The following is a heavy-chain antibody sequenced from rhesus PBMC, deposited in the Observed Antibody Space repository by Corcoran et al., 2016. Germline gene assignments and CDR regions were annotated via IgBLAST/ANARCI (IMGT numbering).Heavy chain of an antibody. V-gene: IGHV1-111*01. D-gene: IGHD2-39*02. CDR3: ATGGGVDY. Sequence: EVQLVQSGAEVKKPGASVKISCKASGYTFTDYYLHWVRQAPGKGLEWEGRVEPEDGEAHYARKFQDRVAITRDTSTDTAYMELSSLRSEDTAVYYCATGGGVDYWGQGVLVTVSS. J-gene: IGHJ4*01. CDR2: VEPEDGEA. CDR1: GYTFTDYY.